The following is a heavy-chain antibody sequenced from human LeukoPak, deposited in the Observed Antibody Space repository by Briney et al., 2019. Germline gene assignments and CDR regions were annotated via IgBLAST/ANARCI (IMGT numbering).Heavy chain of an antibody. D-gene: IGHD6-19*01. V-gene: IGHV1-46*01. CDR2: INPSGGST. CDR3: ARDPYSSGWYGSAAFDI. J-gene: IGHJ3*02. Sequence: ASVKVSCKASGYTFTSYYMHWVRQAPGQGLEWMGIINPSGGSTSYAQKFQGRVTMTRDTSTSTAYMELSSLRSEDTAVYYCARDPYSSGWYGSAAFDIWGHGTLVTVSS. CDR1: GYTFTSYY.